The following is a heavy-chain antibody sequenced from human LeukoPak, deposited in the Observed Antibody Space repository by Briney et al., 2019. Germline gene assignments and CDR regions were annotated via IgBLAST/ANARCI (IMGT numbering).Heavy chain of an antibody. V-gene: IGHV3-23*01. CDR1: GFTFSSYG. J-gene: IGHJ4*02. D-gene: IGHD5-12*01. CDR3: AKVVSGYHFDY. CDR2: ISGSGGNT. Sequence: PGGSLRLSCAASGFTFSSYGMSWVRRAPGKGPEWVSSISGSGGNTYYADSVKGRFTISRDNSQNTLYLQMNTLGAEDTAVYYCAKVVSGYHFDYWGQGTLVTVSS.